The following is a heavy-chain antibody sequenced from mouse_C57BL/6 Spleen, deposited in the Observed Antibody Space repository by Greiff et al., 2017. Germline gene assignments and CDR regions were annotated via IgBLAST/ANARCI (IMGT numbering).Heavy chain of an antibody. D-gene: IGHD2-4*01. CDR1: GYAFSSSW. V-gene: IGHV1-82*01. J-gene: IGHJ2*01. Sequence: QVQLQQSGPELVKPGASVKISCKASGYAFSSSWMNWVKQRPGKGLEWIGRIYPGDGDTNYNGKFKGKATLTADKSSSTAYMQLSSLTSEDSAVYFCARGEYDYDSLEYWGEGTTLTESS. CDR2: IYPGDGDT. CDR3: ARGEYDYDSLEY.